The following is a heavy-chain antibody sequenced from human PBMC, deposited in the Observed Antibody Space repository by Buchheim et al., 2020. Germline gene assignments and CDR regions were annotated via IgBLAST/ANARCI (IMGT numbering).Heavy chain of an antibody. D-gene: IGHD3-10*01. CDR2: INHSGST. Sequence: QVQLQQWGAGLLKPSETLSLTCAVYGGSFSGYYWSWIRQPPGKGLAWIGEINHSGSTNYNPSLKSRVTISVDTSKNQFSLKLSSVTAADTAVYYCARALGWATMVRGVLDVWGQGTT. CDR3: ARALGWATMVRGVLDV. CDR1: GGSFSGYY. J-gene: IGHJ6*02. V-gene: IGHV4-34*01.